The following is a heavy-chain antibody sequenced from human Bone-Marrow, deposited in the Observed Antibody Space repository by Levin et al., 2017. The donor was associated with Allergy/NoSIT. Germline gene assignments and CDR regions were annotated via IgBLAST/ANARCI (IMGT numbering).Heavy chain of an antibody. V-gene: IGHV2-70*11. CDR3: ARVKIYSSSDDAFDI. CDR1: GFSLSTSGMC. J-gene: IGHJ3*02. Sequence: SGPTLVKPTQTLTLTCTFSGFSLSTSGMCVSWIRQPPGKALEWLARIDWDDDKYYSTSLKTRLTISKDTSKNQVVLTMTNMDPVDTATYYCARVKIYSSSDDAFDIWGQGTMVTVSS. CDR2: IDWDDDK. D-gene: IGHD6-13*01.